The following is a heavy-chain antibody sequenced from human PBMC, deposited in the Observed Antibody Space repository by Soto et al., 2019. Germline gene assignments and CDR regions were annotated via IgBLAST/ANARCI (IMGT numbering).Heavy chain of an antibody. CDR1: GGSVSSGSYY. CDR2: IYYNGRT. V-gene: IGHV4-61*01. CDR3: ATIVGANDY. D-gene: IGHD1-26*01. Sequence: SETLSLTCTVSGGSVSSGSYYWTWIRQPPGKGLEWIGYIYYNGRTEYNPSLETRVTLSVDTSKNQFSLTLNSVPAADTAVYYCATIVGANDYWGQGALVPVSS. J-gene: IGHJ4*02.